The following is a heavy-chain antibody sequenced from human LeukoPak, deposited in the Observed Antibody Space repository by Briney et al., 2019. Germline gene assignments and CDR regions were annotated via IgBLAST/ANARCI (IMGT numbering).Heavy chain of an antibody. CDR3: AKAWYSSGWNYFDY. V-gene: IGHV3-23*01. D-gene: IGHD6-19*01. J-gene: IGHJ4*02. Sequence: GGSLRLSCAASGFTFSSYAMSWVRQAPGKGLEWVSTVSGNGGITYYADSVKGRFTISRANSKNTLSLQMNSLTAEDTAIYYCAKAWYSSGWNYFDYWGQGTLVTVSS. CDR2: VSGNGGIT. CDR1: GFTFSSYA.